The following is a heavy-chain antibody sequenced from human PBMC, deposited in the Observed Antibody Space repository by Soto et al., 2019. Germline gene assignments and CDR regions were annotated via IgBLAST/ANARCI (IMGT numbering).Heavy chain of an antibody. Sequence: GGSLRLSCAASGVTFSSYGMHWVRQAPGKGLEWVAVIWYDGSNKYYADSVKGRFTISRDNPKNTLYLQMNSLRAEDTAVYYIARAKLPGIPAAGPDVFDIGGKGKMVTVP. CDR2: IWYDGSNK. V-gene: IGHV3-33*01. J-gene: IGHJ3*02. CDR1: GVTFSSYG. CDR3: ARAKLPGIPAAGPDVFDI. D-gene: IGHD6-13*01.